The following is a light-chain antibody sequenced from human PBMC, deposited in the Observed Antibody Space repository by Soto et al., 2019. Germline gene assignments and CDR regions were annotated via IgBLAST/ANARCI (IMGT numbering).Light chain of an antibody. CDR3: QQYYNYST. CDR2: AAY. V-gene: IGKV1-5*01. J-gene: IGKJ1*01. Sequence: DIEMTQSPSTRDASVGDRFTITCRASQTISRWLAWYRQKPGKSHDLLTYAAYKLKSAVQASFSGSESGKAFALTIASLQPDDFATYYCQQYYNYSTFGQGTKVDIK. CDR1: QTISRW.